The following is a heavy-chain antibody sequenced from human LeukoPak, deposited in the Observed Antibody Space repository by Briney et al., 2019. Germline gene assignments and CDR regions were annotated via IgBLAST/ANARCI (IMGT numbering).Heavy chain of an antibody. CDR3: IRGAASGSYYGFDV. V-gene: IGHV3-73*01. J-gene: IGHJ6*02. CDR2: IRSKANNYAT. D-gene: IGHD1-26*01. Sequence: GGSLRLSCAASGFTSSGSTMHWVRQASGKGLEWVGRIRSKANNYATAYATSVKGRFTLPRDDSKNTAYLQMNSLKTEDTAVYYCIRGAASGSYYGFDVWGQGATVTVSS. CDR1: GFTSSGST.